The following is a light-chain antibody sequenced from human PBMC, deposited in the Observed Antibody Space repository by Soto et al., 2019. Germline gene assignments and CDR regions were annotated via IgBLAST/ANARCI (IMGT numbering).Light chain of an antibody. V-gene: IGKV3-20*01. Sequence: ETGLTQSPGTLSLSPGERATLSCRASQSVSNNYLAWYQQKPGQAPRLLIYGASNRATGIPDRFSGSGSGTDFTPTISRLEPEDFAVYYCQQYGSSGTFGQGTKVDIK. CDR2: GAS. CDR1: QSVSNNY. J-gene: IGKJ1*01. CDR3: QQYGSSGT.